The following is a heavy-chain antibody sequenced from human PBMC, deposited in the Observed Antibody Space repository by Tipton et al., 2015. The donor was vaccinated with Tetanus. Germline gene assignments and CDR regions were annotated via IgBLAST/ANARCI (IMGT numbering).Heavy chain of an antibody. CDR1: GGSFSLYY. Sequence: GSLRLSCTVSGGSFSLYYWNWVRQSPGKGLEWIGEIYHSGTTNYNPSLKSRVTMSVDNSKNQFSLKLNSVTAADTAVYYCARESITIFGVVSIDYWGQGTLVTVSS. J-gene: IGHJ4*02. D-gene: IGHD3-3*01. CDR2: IYHSGTT. V-gene: IGHV4-34*01. CDR3: ARESITIFGVVSIDY.